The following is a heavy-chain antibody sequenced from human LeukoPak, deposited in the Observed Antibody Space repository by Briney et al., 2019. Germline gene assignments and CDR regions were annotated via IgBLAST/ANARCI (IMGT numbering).Heavy chain of an antibody. D-gene: IGHD3-10*01. Sequence: ASVKVSCKASGYTFTSYGISWVRQAPGQGLEWMGWTSAYNGNTNYAQKLQGRVTMTTDTSTSTAYMELRSLRSDDTAVYYCARDRILWFGADGSWFDPWGQGTLVTVSS. CDR2: TSAYNGNT. J-gene: IGHJ5*02. CDR1: GYTFTSYG. V-gene: IGHV1-18*01. CDR3: ARDRILWFGADGSWFDP.